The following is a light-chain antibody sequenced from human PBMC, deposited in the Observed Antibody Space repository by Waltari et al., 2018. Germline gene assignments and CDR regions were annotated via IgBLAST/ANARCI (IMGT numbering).Light chain of an antibody. CDR3: GTWDDSLSAGM. J-gene: IGLJ3*02. Sequence: QSVLTQPPSLSAAPGQTVTISCSGSSSNIGSNYVSWYQQLPGTAPKPLIYYNGKRPPGMPDRFSGSKSGTSATLAITGLQTGDEAHYYCGTWDDSLSAGMFGGGTKLTV. CDR2: YNG. V-gene: IGLV1-51*01. CDR1: SSNIGSNY.